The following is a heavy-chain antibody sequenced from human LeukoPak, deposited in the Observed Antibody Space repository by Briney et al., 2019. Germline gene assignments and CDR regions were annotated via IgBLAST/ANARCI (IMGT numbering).Heavy chain of an antibody. D-gene: IGHD4-17*01. CDR1: GGTFSSYA. CDR3: ARGRSDYGDAYWFDP. V-gene: IGHV1-69*13. CDR2: IIPIFGTA. Sequence: SVKVSCKASGGTFSSYAISWVRQAPGQGLEWMGGIIPIFGTANYAQKFQGRVTIAADESTSTAYMELSSLRSEDTAVYYCARGRSDYGDAYWFDPWGQGTLVTVSS. J-gene: IGHJ5*02.